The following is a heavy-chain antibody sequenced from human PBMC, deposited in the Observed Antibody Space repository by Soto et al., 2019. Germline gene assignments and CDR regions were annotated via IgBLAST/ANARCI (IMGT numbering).Heavy chain of an antibody. CDR1: GFTFSDYG. CDR3: ARGSLYCSSTSCSYGMDV. V-gene: IGHV3-33*01. Sequence: QVQLVESGGGVVQPGRSLRLSCAASGFTFSDYGMHWVRQAPGEGLEWVAVIWFDGSNEHYADSVKGRFTISRDNSKKTLFLQVHSLRAEDTAVYYCARGSLYCSSTSCSYGMDVWGQGTTVTVSS. D-gene: IGHD2-2*01. J-gene: IGHJ6*02. CDR2: IWFDGSNE.